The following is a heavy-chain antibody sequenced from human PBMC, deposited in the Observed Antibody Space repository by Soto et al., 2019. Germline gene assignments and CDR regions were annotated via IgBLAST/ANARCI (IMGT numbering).Heavy chain of an antibody. V-gene: IGHV3-7*01. Sequence: EVQLVESGGGLVQPGGSLRLSCAASGFTFSSYWMSWVRQAPGRGLEGVANLKQDGSKKYYVDFVKGRFTISRDNAKNSLYLQMNSLRAEDTAVYYCARMSYSSGWSHFDYWGQGTLVTVSS. CDR1: GFTFSSYW. J-gene: IGHJ4*02. CDR2: LKQDGSKK. CDR3: ARMSYSSGWSHFDY. D-gene: IGHD6-19*01.